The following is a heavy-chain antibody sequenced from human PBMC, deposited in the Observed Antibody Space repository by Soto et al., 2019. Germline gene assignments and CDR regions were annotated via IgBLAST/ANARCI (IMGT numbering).Heavy chain of an antibody. CDR3: ARSLTPITIFGVVTRHYYGMDV. CDR2: IYPGDSDT. J-gene: IGHJ6*02. CDR1: GYRFTSNW. V-gene: IGHV5-51*01. D-gene: IGHD3-3*01. Sequence: GESLKISCTGSGYRFTSNWIAWVRQMPGKGLEWMWIIYPGDSDTRYSPSFQGQVTISADKSISTAYLQWSSLKASDTAMYYCARSLTPITIFGVVTRHYYGMDVWGQGSTVIVSS.